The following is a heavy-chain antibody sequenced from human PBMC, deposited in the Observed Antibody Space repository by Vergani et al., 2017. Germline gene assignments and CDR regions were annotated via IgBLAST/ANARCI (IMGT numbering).Heavy chain of an antibody. Sequence: QVQLVESGGGVVQPGRSLRLSCAASGCTFSSYGMHWVRQAPGKGLEWVSTLSASDRRTHYADSVKGRFTISRDISKNTLFLHMNSLRPEDTAVYYCAKVGRSEVAGTFGAFDIWGQGTMVTVSS. J-gene: IGHJ3*02. CDR2: LSASDRRT. CDR3: AKVGRSEVAGTFGAFDI. CDR1: GCTFSSYG. V-gene: IGHV3-NL1*01. D-gene: IGHD6-19*01.